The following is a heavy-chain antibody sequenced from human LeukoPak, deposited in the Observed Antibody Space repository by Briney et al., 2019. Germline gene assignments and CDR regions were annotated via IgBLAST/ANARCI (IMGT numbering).Heavy chain of an antibody. CDR1: GGSFSGYY. D-gene: IGHD3-22*01. CDR2: INHSGST. CDR3: ARTGAISDYYDSSGYIAAFDY. J-gene: IGHJ4*02. V-gene: IGHV4-34*01. Sequence: SETLSLTCAVNGGSFSGYYWSWIRQPPGKGLEWIGEINHSGSTNYNPSLKSRVTISVDTSKNQFSLKLSSVTAADTAVYYCARTGAISDYYDSSGYIAAFDYWGQGTLVTVSS.